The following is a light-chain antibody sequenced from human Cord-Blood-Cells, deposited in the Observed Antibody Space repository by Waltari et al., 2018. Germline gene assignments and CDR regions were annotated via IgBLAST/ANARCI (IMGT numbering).Light chain of an antibody. Sequence: QSALTQPPSASGSPGQSVTTPCTGTSSDVGGYNYVPWYQQPPGKAPTLRIYEVRTRPSGVPDRFSGSKSGNTASLTVSGLQAEDEADYYCSSYAGSNNLGVFGTGTKVTVL. V-gene: IGLV2-8*01. CDR2: EVR. J-gene: IGLJ1*01. CDR3: SSYAGSNNLGV. CDR1: SSDVGGYNY.